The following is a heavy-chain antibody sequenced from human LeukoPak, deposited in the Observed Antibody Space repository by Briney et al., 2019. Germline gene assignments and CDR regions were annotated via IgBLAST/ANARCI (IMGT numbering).Heavy chain of an antibody. J-gene: IGHJ4*02. CDR1: GFTFSSYS. Sequence: WGSLRLSCAASGFTFSSYSMDWVRHAPGKGLEGVASISSSSSYIYYPDSEKGRLTISRDHAKHSLYLQVHSLRAEHTGVYYCARYSSSSLLHYWGQGTLDTVPS. CDR2: ISSSSSYI. CDR3: ARYSSSSLLHY. V-gene: IGHV3-21*01. D-gene: IGHD6-6*01.